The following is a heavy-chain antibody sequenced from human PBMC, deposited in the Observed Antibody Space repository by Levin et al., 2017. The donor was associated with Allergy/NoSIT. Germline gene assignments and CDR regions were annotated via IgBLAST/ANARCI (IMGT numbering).Heavy chain of an antibody. D-gene: IGHD1-26*01. J-gene: IGHJ4*02. V-gene: IGHV3-53*01. CDR1: GFTVSSNY. CDR2: IYSGGNT. CDR3: ARLVMGARGGFDY. Sequence: GGSLRLSCAASGFTVSSNYMSWVRQAPGKGLEWVSVIYSGGNTYYADSVKGRFTISRDNSKNSLYLQMNSLRAEDTAVYYCARLVMGARGGFDYWGQGTLVTVSS.